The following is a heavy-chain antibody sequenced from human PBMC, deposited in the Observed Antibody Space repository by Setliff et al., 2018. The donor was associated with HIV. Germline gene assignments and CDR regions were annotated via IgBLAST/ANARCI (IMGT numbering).Heavy chain of an antibody. CDR1: GFTFSSYD. Sequence: GSLRLSCAASGFTFSSYDMHWVRQATGKGLEWDSAIGTAGHTYYPGSVKGRFTISRDNAKNSLDLQMDSLRAEDTAVYYCVRDRWKVVVNRGDDAFDLWGQGTMVTVSS. J-gene: IGHJ3*01. CDR2: IGTAGHT. V-gene: IGHV3-13*01. D-gene: IGHD2-15*01. CDR3: VRDRWKVVVNRGDDAFDL.